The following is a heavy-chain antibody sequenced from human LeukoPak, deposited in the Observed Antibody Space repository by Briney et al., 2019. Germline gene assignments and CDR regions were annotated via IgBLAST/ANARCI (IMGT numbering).Heavy chain of an antibody. D-gene: IGHD6-19*01. CDR1: GYSFTSYW. J-gene: IGHJ5*02. Sequence: GGSLKISCEGSGYSFTSYWIGWVRQVPGKGLEGMGIIYPGDSDTRYSPSFQRQVTISADKSISTAYLQWSSLKASDTAMYYCARDVRYSSGWYDPPNWFDPWGQGTLATVSS. V-gene: IGHV5-51*01. CDR3: ARDVRYSSGWYDPPNWFDP. CDR2: IYPGDSDT.